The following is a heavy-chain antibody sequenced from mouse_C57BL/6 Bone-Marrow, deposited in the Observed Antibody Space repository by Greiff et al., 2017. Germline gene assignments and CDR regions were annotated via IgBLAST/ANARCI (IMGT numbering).Heavy chain of an antibody. D-gene: IGHD3-1*01. Sequence: EVMLVESGGGLVKPGGSLKLSCAASGFTFSDYGMHWVRQAPEKGLEWVAYISSGSSTIYYADTVKGRFTLSRDNAKNTLFLQMTSLRSEDTAVYYCARGLRGFAYWGQGTLVTVSA. V-gene: IGHV5-17*01. CDR1: GFTFSDYG. CDR2: ISSGSSTI. CDR3: ARGLRGFAY. J-gene: IGHJ3*01.